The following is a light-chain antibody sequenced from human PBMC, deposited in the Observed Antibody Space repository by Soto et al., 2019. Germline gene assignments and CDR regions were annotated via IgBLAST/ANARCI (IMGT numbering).Light chain of an antibody. CDR3: QQYGSSGT. J-gene: IGKJ1*01. CDR2: GAS. CDR1: QSVSNNY. Sequence: EIVLTQSPGTLSLSPGERATLSCRASQSVSNNYLAWXXXXPGQAPRLLIYGASNRATGIPDRFSGSGSGTDFTLTISRLEPEDFAVYYCQQYGSSGTVGQGTKVDIK. V-gene: IGKV3-20*01.